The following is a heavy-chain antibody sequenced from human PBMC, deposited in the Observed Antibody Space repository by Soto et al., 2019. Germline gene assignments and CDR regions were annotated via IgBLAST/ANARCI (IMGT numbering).Heavy chain of an antibody. V-gene: IGHV1-69*08. Sequence: SVKVSCKASGGTFSTSTFTWVRQAPGQGLEWMGRIIPICGTADYAQKFQGRVTFTGDTSTSTAYMELSSLISEDTAVYYCARPKEYDGCLDLWGQGTLVTVSS. J-gene: IGHJ4*02. D-gene: IGHD3-16*01. CDR2: IIPICGTA. CDR1: GGTFSTST. CDR3: ARPKEYDGCLDL.